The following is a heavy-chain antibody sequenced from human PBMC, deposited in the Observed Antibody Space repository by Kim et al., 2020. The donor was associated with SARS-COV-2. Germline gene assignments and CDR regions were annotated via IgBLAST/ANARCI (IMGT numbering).Heavy chain of an antibody. V-gene: IGHV4-61*02. CDR1: GGSISSGSYY. J-gene: IGHJ6*02. Sequence: SETLSLTCTVSGGSISSGSYYWSWIRQPAGKGLEWIGRIYTSGSTNYNPSLKSRVTISVDTSKNQFSLKLSSVTAADTAVYYCAREQLAYYYYGMDVWGQGTTVTVSS. CDR2: IYTSGST. D-gene: IGHD6-6*01. CDR3: AREQLAYYYYGMDV.